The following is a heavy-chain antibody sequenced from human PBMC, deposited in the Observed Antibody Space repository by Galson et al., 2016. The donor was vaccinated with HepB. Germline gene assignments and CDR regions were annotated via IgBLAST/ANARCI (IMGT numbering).Heavy chain of an antibody. Sequence: SVKVSCKASGGTFSNFAISWVRQAPGQGLEWMGGTIRIFGTANYAQKFQGRVTITADESRNTAFVEVSSLKTEDTAVYYCTSEARLVSFGDLLSPVDYWGQGTLVTVSS. J-gene: IGHJ4*02. CDR1: GGTFSNFA. CDR2: TIRIFGTA. V-gene: IGHV1-69*13. CDR3: TSEARLVSFGDLLSPVDY. D-gene: IGHD3-10*01.